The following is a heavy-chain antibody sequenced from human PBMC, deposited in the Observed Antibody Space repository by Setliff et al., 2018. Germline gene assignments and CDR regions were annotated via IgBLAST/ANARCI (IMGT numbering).Heavy chain of an antibody. CDR2: ISAYDGNT. CDR1: AYSFTNYG. D-gene: IGHD6-19*01. J-gene: IGHJ4*02. CDR3: ARSPPNRGFGSGGYGDF. V-gene: IGHV1-18*01. Sequence: ASVKVSCKSSAYSFTNYGITWVRQAPGQGLEWMGWISAYDGNTRFAQNIQGRVTLTTDTPTCTAYMGLRSLRSDDTAVYYCARSPPNRGFGSGGYGDFWGQGTLVTVSA.